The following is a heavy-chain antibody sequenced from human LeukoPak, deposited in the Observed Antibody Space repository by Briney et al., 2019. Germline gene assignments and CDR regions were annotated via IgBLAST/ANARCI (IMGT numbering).Heavy chain of an antibody. CDR1: GFTFGAYN. CDR2: ISSGSSTI. J-gene: IGHJ4*02. CDR3: VRQVYGSGTYYDS. Sequence: SGGSLRLPCAASGFTFGAYNMNWVRQAPGKGLEWVSYISSGSSTIFYVDSVKGRFTISRDNARNSLYLQMNSLRDEDTAVYYCVRQVYGSGTYYDSWGQGTLVTVSS. V-gene: IGHV3-48*02. D-gene: IGHD3-10*01.